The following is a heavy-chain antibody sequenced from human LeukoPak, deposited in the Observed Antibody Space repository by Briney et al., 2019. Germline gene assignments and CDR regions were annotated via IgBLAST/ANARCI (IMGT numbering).Heavy chain of an antibody. D-gene: IGHD4-17*01. V-gene: IGHV3-48*03. CDR1: GFTFSSYE. CDR2: ISSSGSTI. CDR3: RRGHYDDSA. Sequence: GGSLRLSCAASGFTFSSYEMNWVRQAPGKGLEWVSYISSSGSTIYYADSVKGRFTISRDNAKNSLYLQMNSLRVEDTAVYYCRRGHYDDSAWDQGTLVTVSS. J-gene: IGHJ5*02.